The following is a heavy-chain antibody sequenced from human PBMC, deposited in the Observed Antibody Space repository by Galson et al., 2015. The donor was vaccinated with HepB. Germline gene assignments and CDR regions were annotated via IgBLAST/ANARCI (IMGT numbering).Heavy chain of an antibody. CDR3: ANEIAAAGFNPPSP. Sequence: SLRLSCAASGFTFSSYAMSWVRQAPGKGLEWVSAISGSGGSTYYADSVKGRFTISRDNSKNTLYLQMNSLRAEDTAVYYCANEIAAAGFNPPSPWGQGTLVTVSS. CDR2: ISGSGGST. CDR1: GFTFSSYA. D-gene: IGHD6-13*01. J-gene: IGHJ5*02. V-gene: IGHV3-23*01.